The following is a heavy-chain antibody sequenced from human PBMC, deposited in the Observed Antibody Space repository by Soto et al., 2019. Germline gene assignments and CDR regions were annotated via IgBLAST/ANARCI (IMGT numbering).Heavy chain of an antibody. CDR2: ISYDGSNK. D-gene: IGHD2-2*01. V-gene: IGHV3-30*18. Sequence: HPGGSLRLSCAASGFTFSSYGMHWVRQAPGKGLEWVAVISYDGSNKYYADSVKGRFTISRDNSKNTLYLQMNSLRAEDTAVYYCAKGQYSTLPDYWGQGTLVTVS. CDR1: GFTFSSYG. CDR3: AKGQYSTLPDY. J-gene: IGHJ4*02.